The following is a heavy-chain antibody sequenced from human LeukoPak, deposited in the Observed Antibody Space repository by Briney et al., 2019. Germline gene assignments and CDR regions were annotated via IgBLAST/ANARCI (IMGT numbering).Heavy chain of an antibody. Sequence: KPSENPSPTRAVLGGGFSGFFWGWIRHPPREGRGWIWGNNHSGSTNYNPSLKSRVTISVDTSKNQFSLKLTSVTAADTAVYYCARGGLMVYAVRVQNDAFDIWGQGTMVTVSS. J-gene: IGHJ3*02. CDR1: GGGFSGFF. CDR2: NNHSGST. V-gene: IGHV4-34*01. CDR3: ARGGLMVYAVRVQNDAFDI. D-gene: IGHD2-8*01.